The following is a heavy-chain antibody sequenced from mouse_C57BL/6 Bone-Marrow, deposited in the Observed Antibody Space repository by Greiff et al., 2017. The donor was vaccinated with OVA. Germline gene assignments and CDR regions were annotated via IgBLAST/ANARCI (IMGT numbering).Heavy chain of an antibody. CDR2: IAPSDSYI. CDR3: AHYGSRLYLHY. CDR1: GYTFTNYW. D-gene: IGHD1-1*01. J-gene: IGHJ2*02. V-gene: IGHV1-59*01. Sequence: QVQLQQPGAKLVRPGTSVKLSCKASGYTFTNYWRHWVKQRPGQGLEWIGVIAPSDSYINYNQKFKGRATLTVDTSSSTAYMHLSSLTSEDSAVYYCAHYGSRLYLHYWGQGTSLTVSS.